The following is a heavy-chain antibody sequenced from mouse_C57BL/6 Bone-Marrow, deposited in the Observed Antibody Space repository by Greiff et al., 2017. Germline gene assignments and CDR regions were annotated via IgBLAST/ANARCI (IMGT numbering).Heavy chain of an antibody. Sequence: VQVVESGAELARPGASVKLSCKASGYTFTSYGISWVKQRTGQGLEWIGEIYPRSGNTYYNEKFKGKATLTADKSSSTAYMELRSLTSEDSAVYFCARWIYDGYIYWGQGTTLTVSS. V-gene: IGHV1-81*01. CDR2: IYPRSGNT. CDR3: ARWIYDGYIY. D-gene: IGHD2-3*01. CDR1: GYTFTSYG. J-gene: IGHJ2*01.